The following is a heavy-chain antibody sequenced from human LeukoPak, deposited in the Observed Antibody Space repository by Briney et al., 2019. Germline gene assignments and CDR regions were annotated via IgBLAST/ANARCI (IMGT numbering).Heavy chain of an antibody. D-gene: IGHD3-9*01. CDR3: ARVRLVTGGHLDY. V-gene: IGHV4-59*01. J-gene: IGHJ4*02. CDR1: GGSIRSYY. CDR2: IYYSGST. Sequence: SETLSLTCTVSGGSIRSYYWSWIRQPPGKGLEWIGYIYYSGSTNYNPSLKSRVTISVDTSKNQFSLKLSSVTAADTAVYYCARVRLVTGGHLDYWGQGTLVTVSS.